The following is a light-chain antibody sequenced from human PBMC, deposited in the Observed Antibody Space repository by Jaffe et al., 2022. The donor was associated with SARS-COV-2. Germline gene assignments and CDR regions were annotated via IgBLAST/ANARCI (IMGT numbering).Light chain of an antibody. CDR1: SSNIGGNY. CDR3: AAWDDSLRGWV. Sequence: QSVLTQPPSASGTPGQRVTISCSGSSSNIGGNYVYWYQHLPGTAPKLLIYRNNQRPSGVPDRFSGSKSGTSASLAISGLRSEDEADYYCAAWDDSLRGWVFGGGTKLTVL. CDR2: RNN. J-gene: IGLJ3*02. V-gene: IGLV1-47*01.